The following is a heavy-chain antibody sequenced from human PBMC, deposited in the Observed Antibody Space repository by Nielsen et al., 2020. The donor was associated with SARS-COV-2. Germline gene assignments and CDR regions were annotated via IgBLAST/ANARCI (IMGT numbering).Heavy chain of an antibody. Sequence: GESLKISCAASGFTFDTYAMNWVRQAPGKGLEWVSSITASGSKTYYADSVKGRFTISRDNSKNTLSLQMNNLRVEDTAIYYCAKDIRVDPAAGEFEYWGQGTLVTVSP. D-gene: IGHD2-2*01. CDR2: ITASGSKT. V-gene: IGHV3-23*01. CDR3: AKDIRVDPAAGEFEY. J-gene: IGHJ4*02. CDR1: GFTFDTYA.